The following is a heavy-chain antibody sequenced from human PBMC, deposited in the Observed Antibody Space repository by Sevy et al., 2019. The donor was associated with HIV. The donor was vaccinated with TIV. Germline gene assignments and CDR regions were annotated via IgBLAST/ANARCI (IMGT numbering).Heavy chain of an antibody. CDR2: IYYSGST. Sequence: SETLSLTCTVSGGSISSYYWSWIRQAPGKGLEWIGYIYYSGSTNYNPSLRSRVTISVDTSKNQLSRKLTSVTAADTAVYYCARVAVADNGYYYYYMDVWGKGTTVTVSS. CDR1: GGSISSYY. J-gene: IGHJ6*03. V-gene: IGHV4-59*01. D-gene: IGHD6-19*01. CDR3: ARVAVADNGYYYYYMDV.